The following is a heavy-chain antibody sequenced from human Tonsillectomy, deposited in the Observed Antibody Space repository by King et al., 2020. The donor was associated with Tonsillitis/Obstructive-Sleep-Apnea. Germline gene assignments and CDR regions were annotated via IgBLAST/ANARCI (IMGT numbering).Heavy chain of an antibody. J-gene: IGHJ3*02. D-gene: IGHD5-12*01. V-gene: IGHV3-43*01. CDR2: ITWDGGDT. CDR3: AKDLDGGRAGYEADGFDI. Sequence: VQLVESGGVVVQPGGSLRLSCAASGFSFDDYAIHWVRQAPGKGLEWVSLITWDGGDTYYADSVKGRFTISRDNSRNSLYLQMNSLRTEDTALYYCAKDLDGGRAGYEADGFDIWGQGTMVTVSS. CDR1: GFSFDDYA.